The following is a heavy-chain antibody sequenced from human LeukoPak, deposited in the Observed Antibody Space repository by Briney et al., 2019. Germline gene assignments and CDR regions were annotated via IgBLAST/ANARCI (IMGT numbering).Heavy chain of an antibody. J-gene: IGHJ4*02. CDR1: GFTCRSYD. CDR3: ATDYRYYDNNPYFDS. Sequence: PGGSLRLSCAACGFTCRSYDMHWVRQATGKGLEWVSGIGIPGDTYYPGSVKGQFSVSRENAKNYLSLQMNSLRAEDTAVYYCATDYRYYDNNPYFDSWGQGALVTVSS. V-gene: IGHV3-13*03. D-gene: IGHD3-9*01. CDR2: IGIPGDT.